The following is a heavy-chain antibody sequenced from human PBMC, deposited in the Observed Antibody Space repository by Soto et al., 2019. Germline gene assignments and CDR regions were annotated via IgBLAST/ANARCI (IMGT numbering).Heavy chain of an antibody. Sequence: SVKVSCKASGGTFSSYTISWVRQAPGQGLEWMGRIIPILGIANYAQKFQGRVTITADKSTSTAYMELSSLRSEDTAVYYCARGITIFGVAAYYMDVWGKGTTVTVSS. CDR3: ARGITIFGVAAYYMDV. D-gene: IGHD3-3*01. V-gene: IGHV1-69*02. CDR1: GGTFSSYT. J-gene: IGHJ6*03. CDR2: IIPILGIA.